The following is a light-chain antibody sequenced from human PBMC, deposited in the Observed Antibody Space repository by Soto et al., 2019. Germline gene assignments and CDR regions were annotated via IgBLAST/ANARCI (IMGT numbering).Light chain of an antibody. CDR2: GAS. CDR1: QSVSSSY. J-gene: IGKJ5*01. CDR3: QQYDSSPNT. V-gene: IGKV3-20*01. Sequence: EIVLTQSPGTLSLSPGERATLSCRASQSVSSSYLAWYQQKPGQAPSLLIYGASRRATGIPDRVTGSGSVTDFTLTISRLEPADFAVYYCQQYDSSPNTFGQGTRLES.